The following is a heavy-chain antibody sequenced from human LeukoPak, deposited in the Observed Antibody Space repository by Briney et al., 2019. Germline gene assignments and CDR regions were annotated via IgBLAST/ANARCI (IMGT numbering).Heavy chain of an antibody. V-gene: IGHV3-20*04. CDR2: IHGNGDMT. CDR1: GFTFDDYG. J-gene: IGHJ4*02. D-gene: IGHD1-26*01. CDR3: ARGNRGRYYGGDS. Sequence: GGSLRLSCAASGFTFDDYGMTWVRQAPGKGLEWVAGIHGNGDMTGYADSVKGRFTISRDNAKNSLYLQMNSLRAEDTALYYCARGNRGRYYGGDSWGQGTLVTVSS.